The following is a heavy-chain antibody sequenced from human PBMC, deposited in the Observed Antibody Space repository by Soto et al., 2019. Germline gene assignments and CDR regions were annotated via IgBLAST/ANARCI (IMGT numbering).Heavy chain of an antibody. J-gene: IGHJ5*02. CDR1: GYSFTSYW. Sequence: GEPLKISCKGSGYSFTSYWIGWVRQMPGKGLEWMGIIYPGDSDTRYSPSFQGQVTISADKSISTAYLQWSSLKASDTAMYYCARGHFFGKTPHYNWFDPWGQGTLVTVSS. V-gene: IGHV5-51*01. CDR2: IYPGDSDT. CDR3: ARGHFFGKTPHYNWFDP. D-gene: IGHD3-3*02.